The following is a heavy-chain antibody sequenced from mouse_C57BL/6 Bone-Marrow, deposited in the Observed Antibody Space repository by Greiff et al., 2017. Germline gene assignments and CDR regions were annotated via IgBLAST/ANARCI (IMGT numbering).Heavy chain of an antibody. CDR2: IKPESGGT. CDR1: GYAFTNYL. D-gene: IGHD2-13*01. CDR3: ARAGPCDLYYFDT. V-gene: IGHV1-54*01. Sequence: QVQLQQSGAELVRPGTSVKVSCKASGYAFTNYLLEWVKQRPGQGLEWIGVIKPESGGTNYNETFKGTATLTSDKSSSTAYMQLSSLTSEDSAVYFCARAGPCDLYYFDTWGEDTTLTVSS. J-gene: IGHJ2*01.